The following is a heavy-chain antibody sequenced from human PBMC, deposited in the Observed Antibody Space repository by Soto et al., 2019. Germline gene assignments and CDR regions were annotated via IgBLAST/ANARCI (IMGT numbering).Heavy chain of an antibody. D-gene: IGHD6-13*01. CDR3: ARDSSSWYELYNWFDP. CDR1: GYAVTSYG. J-gene: IGHJ5*02. V-gene: IGHV1-18*04. CDR2: ISAYNGNT. Sequence: ASVKVSCKASGYAVTSYGISWVRQAPGQGLEWMGWISAYNGNTNYAQKLQGRVTMTTDTSTSTAYMELRSLRSDDTAVYYCARDSSSWYELYNWFDPWGQGTLVTVSS.